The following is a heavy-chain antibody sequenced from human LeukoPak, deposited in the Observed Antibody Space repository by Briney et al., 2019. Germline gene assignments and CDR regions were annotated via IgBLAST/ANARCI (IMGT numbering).Heavy chain of an antibody. CDR2: IYYSGST. Sequence: PSETLSHTCTVSGGSISSSSYYWGWIRQPPGKGLEWIGSIYYSGSTYYNPSLKSRVTISVDTSKNQFSLKLSSVTAADTAVYYCATEDLGYCSGGSCDYWGQGTLVTVSS. CDR1: GGSISSSSYY. D-gene: IGHD2-15*01. V-gene: IGHV4-39*01. J-gene: IGHJ4*02. CDR3: ATEDLGYCSGGSCDY.